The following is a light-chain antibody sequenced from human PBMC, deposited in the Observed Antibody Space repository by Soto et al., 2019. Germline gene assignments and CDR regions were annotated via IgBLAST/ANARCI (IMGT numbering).Light chain of an antibody. Sequence: QSVLTQPPSVSGAPGQRVTISCTGSSSNIGAGYDVHWYQQLPGTAPKLLIYGNTNRPSGVPDRFSGSKSGTSASLAITGLQAEDERDYYCQSFDISLSGYVFGTGTKLTVL. CDR1: SSNIGAGYD. J-gene: IGLJ1*01. V-gene: IGLV1-40*01. CDR2: GNT. CDR3: QSFDISLSGYV.